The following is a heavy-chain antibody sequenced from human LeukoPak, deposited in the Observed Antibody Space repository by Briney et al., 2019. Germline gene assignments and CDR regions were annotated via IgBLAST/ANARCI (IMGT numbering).Heavy chain of an antibody. Sequence: WASVKVSCKASGGTFSSYAISWVRQAPGQGLEWMGGIIPIFGTANYAQKFQGRVTITTDESTSTAYMELSSLRSEDTAVYYCARGLDSSGYSMAYWGQGTLVTVSS. V-gene: IGHV1-69*05. CDR2: IIPIFGTA. D-gene: IGHD3-22*01. J-gene: IGHJ4*02. CDR3: ARGLDSSGYSMAY. CDR1: GGTFSSYA.